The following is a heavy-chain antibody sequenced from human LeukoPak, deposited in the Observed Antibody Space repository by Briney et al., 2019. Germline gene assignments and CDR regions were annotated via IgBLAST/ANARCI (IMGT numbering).Heavy chain of an antibody. V-gene: IGHV1-24*01. CDR2: FDPEDGET. CDR1: GYTLTELS. Sequence: ASVKVSCKVSGYTLTELSMHWVRQAPGKGLEWMGGFDPEDGETIYAQKFQGRVTMTEDTSTDTAYMELNSLRAEDTAVYYCARGGRGSSSLDYWGQGTLVTVSS. CDR3: ARGGRGSSSLDY. D-gene: IGHD6-6*01. J-gene: IGHJ4*02.